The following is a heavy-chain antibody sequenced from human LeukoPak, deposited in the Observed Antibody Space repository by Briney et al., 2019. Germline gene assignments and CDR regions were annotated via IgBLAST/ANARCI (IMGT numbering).Heavy chain of an antibody. CDR1: GYTFTSYG. Sequence: ASVKVSCKASGYTFTSYGISWVRQAPGQGLEWMGWISAYNGNTNYAQKLQGRVTMTTDTSTSTAYMELRSLRSDDTAVYYCARYGWELLWGNDAFDIWGQGTMVTVSS. V-gene: IGHV1-18*01. D-gene: IGHD1-26*01. CDR3: ARYGWELLWGNDAFDI. CDR2: ISAYNGNT. J-gene: IGHJ3*02.